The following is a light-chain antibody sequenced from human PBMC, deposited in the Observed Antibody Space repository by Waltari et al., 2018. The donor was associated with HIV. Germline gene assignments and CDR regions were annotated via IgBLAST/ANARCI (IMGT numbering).Light chain of an antibody. J-gene: IGKJ4*01. CDR2: AAS. V-gene: IGKV1-17*01. CDR3: LQHSTFPLT. Sequence: DIQMTQSPSSLSASVGDRVTITCRASQGIGDDLGWYQQRPGKAPKRLIYAASSLQSGVPSRFSGSGSGTEFTLTISSLQPEDFATYYCLQHSTFPLTFGGGTTVEIK. CDR1: QGIGDD.